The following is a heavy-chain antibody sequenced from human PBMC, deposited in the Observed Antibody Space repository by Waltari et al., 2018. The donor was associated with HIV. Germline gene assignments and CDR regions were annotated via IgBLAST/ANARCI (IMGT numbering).Heavy chain of an antibody. V-gene: IGHV1-8*01. CDR2: MNADGGDT. Sequence: QVQLVQSGAEVKKPGACVKVSSKASGDSFSTYNINCVLQASGQGLVWMGWMNADGGDTDYAQKFQGRVPMNRNISIRTAYMELSSLKSEDTARYYCARGDFWSPRRDLNWFDLWGQGTRVTVSS. D-gene: IGHD3-3*01. CDR1: GDSFSTYN. CDR3: ARGDFWSPRRDLNWFDL. J-gene: IGHJ5*02.